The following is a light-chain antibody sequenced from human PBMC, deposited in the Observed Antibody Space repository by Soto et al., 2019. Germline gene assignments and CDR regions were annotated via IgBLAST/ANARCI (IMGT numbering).Light chain of an antibody. CDR3: CSYAGSYTFV. Sequence: QSVLTQPRSVSGSPGQSVTISCTGTSSDVGGHDYVSWYRQHPGKAPKLMIYDVSKRPSGVPDRFSGSKSGNTASLTISGLQPEDEADYYCCSYAGSYTFVFGSGTKVTVL. J-gene: IGLJ1*01. V-gene: IGLV2-11*01. CDR1: SSDVGGHDY. CDR2: DVS.